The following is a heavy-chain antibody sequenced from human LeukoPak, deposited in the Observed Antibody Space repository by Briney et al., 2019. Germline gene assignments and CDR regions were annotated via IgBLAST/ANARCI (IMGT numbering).Heavy chain of an antibody. Sequence: SETLSLTCAVYGGSFSNYYWSWIRQPPGKGLEWIGEINDSGRINFNPSLMSRVTVSVDTSKNQFSLRLTSVTATDTAVYYCARRWNYGRNYYIDVWGNGATVSVSS. J-gene: IGHJ6*03. CDR3: ARRWNYGRNYYIDV. V-gene: IGHV4-34*01. D-gene: IGHD1-7*01. CDR1: GGSFSNYY. CDR2: INDSGRI.